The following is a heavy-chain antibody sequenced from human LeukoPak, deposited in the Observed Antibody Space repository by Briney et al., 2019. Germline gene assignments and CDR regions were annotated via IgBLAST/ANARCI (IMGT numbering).Heavy chain of an antibody. Sequence: GASVKVSCKASGYTFTGYYMHWVRQASGQGLEWMGWINPNSGGTNYAQKFQGRVTTTRDTSISTAYMELSRLRSDDTAVYYCARDLTDHYYGRDYYYYMDVWGKGTTVTISS. CDR1: GYTFTGYY. CDR2: INPNSGGT. V-gene: IGHV1-2*02. CDR3: ARDLTDHYYGRDYYYYMDV. J-gene: IGHJ6*03. D-gene: IGHD3-10*01.